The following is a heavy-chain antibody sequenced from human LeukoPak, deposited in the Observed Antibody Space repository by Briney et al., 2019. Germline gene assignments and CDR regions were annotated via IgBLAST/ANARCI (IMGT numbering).Heavy chain of an antibody. CDR3: ARKLRYCSGTSCNFDY. CDR1: GGSINSSSYY. Sequence: PSETLSLTCFVSGGSINSSSYYWGWVRQPPGKGLEWIGNMYYNGNSYYSPALKSRVTISADTSKNEFSLRLTSVVAADTAVYYCARKLRYCSGTSCNFDYWGQGTLVTVSS. V-gene: IGHV4-39*07. J-gene: IGHJ4*02. D-gene: IGHD2-2*01. CDR2: MYYNGNS.